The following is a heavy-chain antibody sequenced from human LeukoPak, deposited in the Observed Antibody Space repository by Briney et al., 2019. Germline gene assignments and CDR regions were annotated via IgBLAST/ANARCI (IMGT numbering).Heavy chain of an antibody. CDR3: ARIHPANWNPFNWFDP. V-gene: IGHV4-39*01. CDR1: GGSFSSSSFY. D-gene: IGHD1-1*01. J-gene: IGHJ5*02. Sequence: SETLSLTCTVSGGSFSSSSFYWGWIRQPPGKGLEWIGTIYYSGSTFYKPSLTSRVTISVDTSKNQFSLKLSSVTAADTAIYYCARIHPANWNPFNWFDPWGQGTLVTVSS. CDR2: IYYSGST.